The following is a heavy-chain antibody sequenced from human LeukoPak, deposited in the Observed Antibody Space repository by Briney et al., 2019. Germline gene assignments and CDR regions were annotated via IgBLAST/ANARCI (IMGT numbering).Heavy chain of an antibody. CDR2: IRGGSSGST. J-gene: IGHJ4*02. D-gene: IGHD2-21*02. CDR1: GFTFSDYA. V-gene: IGHV3-23*01. CDR3: AKDHANTPVVTN. Sequence: GGSLRLSCAASGFTFSDYAMSWVRQAPGKGLEWLSAIRGGSSGSTYYADSVTGRFTVSRDNSKNTVDLEMNNLRVDDTAIYYCAKDHANTPVVTNWGQGILVTVSS.